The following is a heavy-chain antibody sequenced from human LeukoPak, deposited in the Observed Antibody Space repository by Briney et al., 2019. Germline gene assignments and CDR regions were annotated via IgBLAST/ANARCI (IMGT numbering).Heavy chain of an antibody. Sequence: GASVKVSCKASGYTFTSYDINWVRQATGQGLEWMGWINPNSGNTNYAQKLQGRVTMTTDTSTSTAYMELRSLRSDDTAVYYCARDWGGDPHYYYYYYMDVWGKGTTVTVSS. CDR1: GYTFTSYD. V-gene: IGHV1-18*01. CDR2: INPNSGNT. J-gene: IGHJ6*03. CDR3: ARDWGGDPHYYYYYYMDV. D-gene: IGHD3-16*01.